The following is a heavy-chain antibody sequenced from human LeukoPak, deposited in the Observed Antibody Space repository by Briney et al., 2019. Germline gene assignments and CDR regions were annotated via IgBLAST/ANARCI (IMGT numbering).Heavy chain of an antibody. J-gene: IGHJ5*02. D-gene: IGHD2-15*01. CDR2: TNSDGSST. Sequence: HPGGSLRLSCAASGFTFSSYWMHWVRQAPGKGLVWVSRTNSDGSSTSYADSVKGRFTISRDNAKNTLYLQMNSLRAEDTAVYYCARGTRVAATPGWFDPWGQGTLVTVSS. CDR1: GFTFSSYW. V-gene: IGHV3-74*01. CDR3: ARGTRVAATPGWFDP.